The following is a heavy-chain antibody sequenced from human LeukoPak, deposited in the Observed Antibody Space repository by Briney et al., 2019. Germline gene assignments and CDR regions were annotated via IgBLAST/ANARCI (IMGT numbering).Heavy chain of an antibody. V-gene: IGHV3-64*01. D-gene: IGHD3-3*01. CDR3: ARVQGVNYDFWSGYCDY. J-gene: IGHJ4*02. CDR2: ISSNGGST. Sequence: GGSLRLSCAASGFTFSSYAMHWVRQAPGKGLEYVSAISSNGGSTYYANSVKGRFTISRDNSKNTLYLQMGSLRAEDMAVYYCARVQGVNYDFWSGYCDYWGQGTLVTVSS. CDR1: GFTFSSYA.